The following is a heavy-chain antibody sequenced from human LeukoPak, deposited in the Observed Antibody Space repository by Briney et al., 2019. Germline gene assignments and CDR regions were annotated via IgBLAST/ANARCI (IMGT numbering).Heavy chain of an antibody. V-gene: IGHV2-70*11. Sequence: SGPALVKPTQTLTLTCTVSGFSLSTSGMCVSWIRQPPGKALEWLARIDWDDDKYYSTSLKTRLTISKDTSKNQVILTMTNMEPVDTATYYCARTSGNTDAFDIWGQGTMVTVSS. CDR3: ARTSGNTDAFDI. D-gene: IGHD2/OR15-2a*01. CDR1: GFSLSTSGMC. J-gene: IGHJ3*02. CDR2: IDWDDDK.